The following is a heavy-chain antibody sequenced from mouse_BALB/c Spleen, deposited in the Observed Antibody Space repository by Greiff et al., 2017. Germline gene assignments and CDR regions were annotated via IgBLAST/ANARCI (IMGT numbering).Heavy chain of an antibody. Sequence: QVQLQQPGADLVKPGASVKLSCKASGYTFTSYWMHWVKQRPGQGLEWIGEINPSNGRTNYNEKFKSKATLTVDKSSSTAYMQLSSLTSEDSAVYYCARWLLTYWGQGTLVTVSA. J-gene: IGHJ3*01. V-gene: IGHV1S81*02. D-gene: IGHD2-3*01. CDR3: ARWLLTY. CDR2: INPSNGRT. CDR1: GYTFTSYW.